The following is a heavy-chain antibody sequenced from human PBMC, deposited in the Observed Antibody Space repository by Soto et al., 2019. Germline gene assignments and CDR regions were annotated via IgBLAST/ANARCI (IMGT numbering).Heavy chain of an antibody. J-gene: IGHJ4*02. V-gene: IGHV1-69*02. CDR1: GGTFSSYT. CDR2: IIPILGIA. CDR3: ARGSSTSFDY. Sequence: QVQLVQSGAEVKKPGSSVKVSCKASGGTFSSYTISWVRQAPGQGLEWMGRIIPILGIANYAQKFQGRVTITADKSTSTAYTELSSLRSEDTGGYYCARGSSTSFDYWGQGTLVTVSS. D-gene: IGHD2-2*01.